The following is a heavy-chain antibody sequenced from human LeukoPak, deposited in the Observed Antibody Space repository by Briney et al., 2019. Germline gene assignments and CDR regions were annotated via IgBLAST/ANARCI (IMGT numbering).Heavy chain of an antibody. Sequence: GGSLRFSCAASGFTFSGYSMNWVRQAPGKGLEGVSYITSGSSIIVYAYSVKGRFTISRDNAQSSLYLQMNSLRAEDTAVYYCATHPHATAAAGIPWGQGTLVTVSS. CDR1: GFTFSGYS. CDR2: ITSGSSII. D-gene: IGHD6-13*01. CDR3: ATHPHATAAAGIP. J-gene: IGHJ4*02. V-gene: IGHV3-48*04.